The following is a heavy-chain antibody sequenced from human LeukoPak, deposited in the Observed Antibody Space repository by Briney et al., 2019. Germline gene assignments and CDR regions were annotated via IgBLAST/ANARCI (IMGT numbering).Heavy chain of an antibody. D-gene: IGHD2-21*02. J-gene: IGHJ4*01. Sequence: GCLRLSCAASGFTFSSYTMNWVRQAPGKGLEWVSSIAGSSGYISYADSVKGRFTISRDNAKKSLYLQMTSLTAEDTAVYYCARDRGAYCGGNCYLGFDYWGRGTLVTVSS. CDR3: ARDRGAYCGGNCYLGFDY. CDR1: GFTFSSYT. CDR2: IAGSSGYI. V-gene: IGHV3-21*01.